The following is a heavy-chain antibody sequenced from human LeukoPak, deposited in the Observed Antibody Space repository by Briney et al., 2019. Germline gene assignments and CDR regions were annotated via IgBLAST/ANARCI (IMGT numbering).Heavy chain of an antibody. CDR3: ARHRLGRDFDY. D-gene: IGHD3-16*01. CDR1: GGSFSGYY. Sequence: PSETLSLTCAVYGGSFSGYYWSWIRQPPGKGLEWIGEINHSGSTNYNPSLKSRVTISVDTSKDQFSLKLSSVTAADTAVYYCARHRLGRDFDYWGQGTLVTVSS. CDR2: INHSGST. J-gene: IGHJ4*02. V-gene: IGHV4-34*01.